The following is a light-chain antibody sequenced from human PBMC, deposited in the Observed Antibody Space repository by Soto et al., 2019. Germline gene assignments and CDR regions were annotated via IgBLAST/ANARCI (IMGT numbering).Light chain of an antibody. V-gene: IGKV1-33*01. CDR3: QQYDALPLT. Sequence: DIQMTQSPSSLSASVGDRVTITCQASQDMSKHLNWYQQKPGKAPTLLIFDASKLERGVPSRFSASGSGTDFTFTISSLQSEDIVSYHWQQYDALPLTFGGGTRVEI. CDR1: QDMSKH. CDR2: DAS. J-gene: IGKJ4*01.